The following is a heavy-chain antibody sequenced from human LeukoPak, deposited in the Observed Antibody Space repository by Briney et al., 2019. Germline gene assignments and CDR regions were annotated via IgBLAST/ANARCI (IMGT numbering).Heavy chain of an antibody. CDR3: ASNDYGYFQH. D-gene: IGHD4-17*01. CDR1: EFSVGSNY. Sequence: PGGSLRLSCAASEFSVGSNYMTWVRQAPGKGLEWVSVIYSGGSTYYADSVKGRFTISRDNSKNTLYLQMNSLRAEDTAVYYCASNDYGYFQHWGQGTLVTVSS. CDR2: IYSGGST. J-gene: IGHJ1*01. V-gene: IGHV3-66*01.